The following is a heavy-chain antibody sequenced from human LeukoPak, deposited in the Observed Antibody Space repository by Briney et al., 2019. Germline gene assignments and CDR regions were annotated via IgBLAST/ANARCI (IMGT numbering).Heavy chain of an antibody. V-gene: IGHV4-34*01. J-gene: IGHJ4*02. CDR2: INHSGST. CDR1: GGSSSGYY. CDR3: ARDARDRYGGYAFGY. D-gene: IGHD5-12*01. Sequence: SETLSLTCAVYGGSSSGYYWSWIRQPPGKGLEWIGEINHSGSTNYNPSLKSRVTISVDTSKNQFSLKLSSVTAADTAVYYCARDARDRYGGYAFGYWGQGTLVTVSS.